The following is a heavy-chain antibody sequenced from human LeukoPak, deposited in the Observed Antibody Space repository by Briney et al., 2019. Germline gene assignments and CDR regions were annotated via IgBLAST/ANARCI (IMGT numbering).Heavy chain of an antibody. D-gene: IGHD6-19*01. CDR3: ARGNIRIYNVAVTAFPWDYFDS. V-gene: IGHV1-2*02. CDR2: IDPNSGGT. Sequence: WASVKVSCKASGYTFTGYYMHWVRQAPGQGLDWMGWIDPNSGGTNYAQKFQGRVTMTRDTSINTASMELSGLRSDDTAVYYCARGNIRIYNVAVTAFPWDYFDSWGQGTLVTVSS. CDR1: GYTFTGYY. J-gene: IGHJ4*02.